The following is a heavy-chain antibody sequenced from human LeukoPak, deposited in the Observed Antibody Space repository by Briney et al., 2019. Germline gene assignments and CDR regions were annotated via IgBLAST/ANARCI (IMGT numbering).Heavy chain of an antibody. V-gene: IGHV3-30*02. CDR3: ASISYYDFWSGYLDAFDI. D-gene: IGHD3-3*01. CDR1: GFTFSSYG. CDR2: IRYDGSNK. J-gene: IGHJ3*02. Sequence: HPGGSLRLSCAASGFTFSSYGMHWVRQAPGKGLEWVAFIRYDGSNKYYADSVKGRFTISRDNSKNTLYLQMNSLRAEDTAVYYCASISYYDFWSGYLDAFDIWGQGTMVTVSS.